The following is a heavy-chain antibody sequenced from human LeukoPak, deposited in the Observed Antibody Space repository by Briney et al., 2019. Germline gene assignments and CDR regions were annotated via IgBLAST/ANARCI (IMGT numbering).Heavy chain of an antibody. CDR2: INPSGGGT. CDR3: ARNYYDTAGHFGY. V-gene: IGHV1-46*01. Sequence: ASVKASCRASGYTFSSYYMHWVRQAPGQGLEWMGIINPSGGGTTYAQKFRGRVTMTRDTSTGTVFMELSSLRSDDTAVYFCARNYYDTAGHFGYWGQGTLVTVSS. D-gene: IGHD3-22*01. CDR1: GYTFSSYY. J-gene: IGHJ4*02.